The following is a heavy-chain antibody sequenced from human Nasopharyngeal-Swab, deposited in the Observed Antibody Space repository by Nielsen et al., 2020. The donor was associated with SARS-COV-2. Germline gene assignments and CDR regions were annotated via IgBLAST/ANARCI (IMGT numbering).Heavy chain of an antibody. J-gene: IGHJ4*02. CDR1: GDALSNNTTC. V-gene: IGHV6-1*01. CDR3: ARGFLREGFDS. D-gene: IGHD1-26*01. CDR2: TYYSSKWNY. Sequence: SETLSLTRAVSGDALSNNTTCWNWIRVPPSRGLEWPGRTYYSSKWNYDYALSVKSRMTVNPDTSKNQFSLELNSVTPEDTAVYYCARGFLREGFDSWGQGILVTVSS.